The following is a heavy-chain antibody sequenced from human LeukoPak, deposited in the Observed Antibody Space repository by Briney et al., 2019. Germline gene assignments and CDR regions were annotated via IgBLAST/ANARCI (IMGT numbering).Heavy chain of an antibody. J-gene: IGHJ5*02. CDR3: AKDTIFRSIAFTLLFDP. D-gene: IGHD6-6*01. V-gene: IGHV3-30*02. Sequence: GGSLRLSCAASGFTFSNYGIHWVRQAPGKGLEWVAVIWYDGSNKYYADSVKGRFTISRDNSKNTLYLQMNSLRAEDTAVYYCAKDTIFRSIAFTLLFDPWGQGTLVTVSS. CDR2: IWYDGSNK. CDR1: GFTFSNYG.